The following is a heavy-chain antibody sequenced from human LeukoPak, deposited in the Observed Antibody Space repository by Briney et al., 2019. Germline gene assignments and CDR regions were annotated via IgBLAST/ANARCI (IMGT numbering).Heavy chain of an antibody. V-gene: IGHV1-69*13. CDR3: ARDAFRYGSGSYYNVMQ. D-gene: IGHD3-10*01. CDR1: GGTFSSYA. Sequence: LVASVKVSCKASGGTFSSYAISWVRQAPGQGLEWMGGIIPIFGTANYAQKFQGRVTITADESTSTAYMELSSLRSEDTAVYYCARDAFRYGSGSYYNVMQWGQGTLVTVSS. J-gene: IGHJ4*02. CDR2: IIPIFGTA.